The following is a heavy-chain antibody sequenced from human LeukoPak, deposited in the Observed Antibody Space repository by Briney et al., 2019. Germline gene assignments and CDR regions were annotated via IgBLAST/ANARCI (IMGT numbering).Heavy chain of an antibody. D-gene: IGHD1-26*01. V-gene: IGHV4-34*01. Sequence: SETLSLTCAVYGGSFSGYYWSWISQPPGKGLEWIGKINHSGSTNYNPSLESRVTISVDTSKNQFSLKLSSVTAADTAVYYCARGLRNSGSYWVISPRNSWFDPWGQGTLVTVSS. J-gene: IGHJ5*02. CDR3: ARGLRNSGSYWVISPRNSWFDP. CDR2: INHSGST. CDR1: GGSFSGYY.